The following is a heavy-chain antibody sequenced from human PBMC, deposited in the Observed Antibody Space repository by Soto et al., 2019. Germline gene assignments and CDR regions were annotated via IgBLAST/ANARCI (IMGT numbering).Heavy chain of an antibody. CDR1: GYTFTSYD. D-gene: IGHD6-19*01. Sequence: ASVKVSCKASGYTFTSYDINWVRQATGQGLEWMGWMNPNSGNTDYAQKFQGRVTMTRNTSISTAYMELSRLRSDDTAVYYCARGRIDVAGIRYWGQGTLVTVSS. V-gene: IGHV1-8*01. CDR3: ARGRIDVAGIRY. J-gene: IGHJ4*02. CDR2: MNPNSGNT.